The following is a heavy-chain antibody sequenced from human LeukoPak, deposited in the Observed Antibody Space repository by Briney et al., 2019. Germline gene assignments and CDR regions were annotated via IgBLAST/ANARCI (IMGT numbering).Heavy chain of an antibody. Sequence: GRSLRLSCATSGFTFSSYGMHWLRQAPGKGLEWVAVLSYDGSNKYYAVSVKGRFTISRDNSQNTLYLQMNSLRAEDTAVYYCAKDHLYCSGGSCYSYYYGRDVWGKGTTVTVSS. CDR1: GFTFSSYG. J-gene: IGHJ6*04. D-gene: IGHD2-15*01. V-gene: IGHV3-30*18. CDR2: LSYDGSNK. CDR3: AKDHLYCSGGSCYSYYYGRDV.